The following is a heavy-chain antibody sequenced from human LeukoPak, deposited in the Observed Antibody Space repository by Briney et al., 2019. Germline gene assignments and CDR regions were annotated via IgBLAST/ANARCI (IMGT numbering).Heavy chain of an antibody. CDR3: AKFSPRRRQIDIVVVPAATTFDY. D-gene: IGHD2-2*01. V-gene: IGHV3-30*02. Sequence: PGGSLRLSCAASGFTFSSYGMHWVRQAPGKGLEWVAFIRYDGSNKYYADSVKGRFTISRDNSKNTLYLQLNSLRAEDTAVYYCAKFSPRRRQIDIVVVPAATTFDYWGQGTLVTVSS. CDR2: IRYDGSNK. J-gene: IGHJ4*02. CDR1: GFTFSSYG.